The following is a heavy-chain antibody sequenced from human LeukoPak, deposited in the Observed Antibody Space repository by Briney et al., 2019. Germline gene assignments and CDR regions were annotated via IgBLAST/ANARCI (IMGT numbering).Heavy chain of an antibody. CDR3: AKRGTRQLLQKYYFDC. CDR1: GFTFTSSA. V-gene: IGHV1-58*01. D-gene: IGHD2-15*01. Sequence: SVKVSCKASGFTFTSSAVQWVRHARGQRLEWMGWIVVGSGNTNYAQKFQERVTITRDMSTSTAYMELSSLRSEDTAVYYCAKRGTRQLLQKYYFDCWGQGTLVTVSS. CDR2: IVVGSGNT. J-gene: IGHJ4*02.